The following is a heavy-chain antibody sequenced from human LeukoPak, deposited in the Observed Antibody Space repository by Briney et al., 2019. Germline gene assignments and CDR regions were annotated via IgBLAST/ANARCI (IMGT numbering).Heavy chain of an antibody. CDR1: GGSISSHY. V-gene: IGHV4-59*11. CDR3: GRDALVGYFSYYYMDV. J-gene: IGHJ6*03. CDR2: ISNSGST. D-gene: IGHD2-15*01. Sequence: SETLSLTCTVSGGSISSHYWTRIRQSPVKGLEWIGDISNSGSTSYNPSLKSRVTISIDTSKNQFSLKLSSVTAADTAVYYCGRDALVGYFSYYYMDVWGKGTTVTVSS.